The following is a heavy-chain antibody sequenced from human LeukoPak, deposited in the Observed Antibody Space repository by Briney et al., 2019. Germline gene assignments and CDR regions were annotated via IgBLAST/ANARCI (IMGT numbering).Heavy chain of an antibody. CDR1: GFTFSDHY. Sequence: GGSLTLFCAASGFTFSDHYMDWVRQAPGKGLEWVGRVRNKANSYATEYAASVEGRFTISRDDSKNSLFLQMNGLKTEDTAVYYCARGSRSYYDSGSLDYWGQRTLLTASS. CDR3: ARGSRSYYDSGSLDY. J-gene: IGHJ4*02. V-gene: IGHV3-72*01. CDR2: VRNKANSYAT. D-gene: IGHD3-22*01.